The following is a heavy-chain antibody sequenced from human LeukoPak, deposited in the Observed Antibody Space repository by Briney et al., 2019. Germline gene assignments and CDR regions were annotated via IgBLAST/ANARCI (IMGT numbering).Heavy chain of an antibody. CDR1: GFTVSSNY. D-gene: IGHD5-24*01. CDR3: ARFKAEDGSDDAFDI. V-gene: IGHV3-53*01. Sequence: PGGSLRLSCAASGFTVSSNYMSWVRQAPGKGLEWVSLIYSGGSTYYADSVKGRFTISRDNSKNTLYLQMNSLRAEDTAVYYCARFKAEDGSDDAFDIWGQGTMVTVSS. J-gene: IGHJ3*02. CDR2: IYSGGST.